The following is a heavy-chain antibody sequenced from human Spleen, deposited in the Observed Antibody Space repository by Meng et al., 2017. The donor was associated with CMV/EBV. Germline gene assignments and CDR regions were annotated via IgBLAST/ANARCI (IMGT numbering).Heavy chain of an antibody. J-gene: IGHJ2*01. CDR1: GGSISSSAYY. CDR2: IFHTGSS. V-gene: IGHV4-39*07. Sequence: SQTLSLTCAVSGGSISSSAYYWAWIRQPPGKGLEWIGTIFHTGSSYYNPSLKSRVTISVDTSNNLFSLNLRSVNAADTAGYYCARATGDWYFDLWGRGTLVTVSS. CDR3: ARATGDWYFDL. D-gene: IGHD7-27*01.